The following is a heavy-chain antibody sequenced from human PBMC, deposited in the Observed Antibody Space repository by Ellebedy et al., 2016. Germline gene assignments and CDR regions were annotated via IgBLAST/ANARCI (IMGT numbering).Heavy chain of an antibody. V-gene: IGHV1-69*13. D-gene: IGHD6-13*01. Sequence: SVKVSXXASGGTFSSYAISWVRQAPGQGLEWMGGIIPIFGTANYAQKFQGRVTITADESTSTAYMELSSLRSEDTAVYYCARDSGSRAVGNRIAAAGFLGWYFDLWGRGTLVTVSS. CDR2: IIPIFGTA. J-gene: IGHJ2*01. CDR3: ARDSGSRAVGNRIAAAGFLGWYFDL. CDR1: GGTFSSYA.